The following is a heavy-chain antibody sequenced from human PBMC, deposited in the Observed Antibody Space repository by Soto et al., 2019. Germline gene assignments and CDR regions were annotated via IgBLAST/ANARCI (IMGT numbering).Heavy chain of an antibody. CDR3: ARAAVAGTRGFGYYYYYGMDV. Sequence: ASVKVSCKASGGTFSSYAISWVRQAPGQGLEWMGGIIPIFGTANYAQKFQGRVTITADESTSTAYMELSSLRSEDTAVYYCARAAVAGTRGFGYYYYYGMDVWG. D-gene: IGHD6-19*01. CDR1: GGTFSSYA. V-gene: IGHV1-69*13. CDR2: IIPIFGTA. J-gene: IGHJ6*02.